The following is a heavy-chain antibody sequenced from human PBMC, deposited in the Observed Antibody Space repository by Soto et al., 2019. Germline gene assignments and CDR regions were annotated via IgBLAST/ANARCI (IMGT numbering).Heavy chain of an antibody. CDR3: ARGEAATP. CDR1: GYTFTNYD. D-gene: IGHD2-15*01. J-gene: IGHJ5*02. Sequence: ASVKVSCKASGYTFTNYDINWVRQATGQGLEWMGWMNPNSGYAAYAQKFQGRVTMTRSTSTSTAYMELSSLRSDDTAVYYCARGEAATPWGQGTLVTVSS. V-gene: IGHV1-8*01. CDR2: MNPNSGYA.